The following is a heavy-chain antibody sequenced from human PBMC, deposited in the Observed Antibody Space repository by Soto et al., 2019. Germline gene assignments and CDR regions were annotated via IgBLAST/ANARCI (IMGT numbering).Heavy chain of an antibody. CDR3: AKDGECDHNNGWPQGS. D-gene: IGHD3-10*01. V-gene: IGHV3-23*01. CDR1: GFSFNSHA. J-gene: IGHJ5*02. CDR2: IRGSGGST. Sequence: WRSMRLSCAASGFSFNSHAISCVRQAPGQGLGWVSAIRGSGGSTQYAGTVKGRFTICIDNSKNTLRLQINSLRAEETAGYYSAKDGECDHNNGWPQGSWGQGTQVTVAS.